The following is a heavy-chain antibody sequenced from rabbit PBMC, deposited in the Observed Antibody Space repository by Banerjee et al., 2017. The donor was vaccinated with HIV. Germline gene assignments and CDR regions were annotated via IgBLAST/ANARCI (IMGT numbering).Heavy chain of an antibody. CDR3: ARGLLVTDL. Sequence: EESGGDLVKPEGSLTLTCKASGFDFSSSYWICWIRQAPGKVLEWIGCIYTGDDDTNYATWAKGRFTISKTASTVDLRMTSLTAADTATYFCARGLLVTDLWGPGTLVTVS. CDR1: GFDFSSSYW. V-gene: IGHV1S45*01. J-gene: IGHJ4*01. CDR2: IYTGDDDT. D-gene: IGHD4-2*01.